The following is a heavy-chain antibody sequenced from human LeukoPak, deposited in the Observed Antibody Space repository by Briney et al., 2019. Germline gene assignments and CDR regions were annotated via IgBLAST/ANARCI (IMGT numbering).Heavy chain of an antibody. CDR1: GFTFSNAW. V-gene: IGHV3-15*01. D-gene: IGHD6-19*01. J-gene: IGHJ5*02. Sequence: PGGSLRLSCAAPGFTFSNAWMSWVRQAPGKGREWVGRMRIQSEHGTTDYAAPVKGRFTISRDDSKNTLYLQMNSLLTEDTAVYYCTTGGIPVAGRGRNCFDPWGQGTLVTVSS. CDR3: TTGGIPVAGRGRNCFDP. CDR2: MRIQSEHGTT.